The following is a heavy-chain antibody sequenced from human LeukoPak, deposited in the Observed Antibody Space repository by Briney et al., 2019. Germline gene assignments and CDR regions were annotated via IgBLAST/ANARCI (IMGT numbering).Heavy chain of an antibody. J-gene: IGHJ4*02. CDR2: LSGSGGST. D-gene: IGHD3-10*01. CDR1: GFTFSSYA. V-gene: IGHV3-23*01. CDR3: AKERAGRGITVFDY. Sequence: GSLRLSCAASGFTFSSYAMSWVRQAPGKGLEWVSALSGSGGSTYHADSVKGRFTISRDNSKNTLSLQMNSLRAEDTAVYYCAKERAGRGITVFDYWGQGTLVTVSS.